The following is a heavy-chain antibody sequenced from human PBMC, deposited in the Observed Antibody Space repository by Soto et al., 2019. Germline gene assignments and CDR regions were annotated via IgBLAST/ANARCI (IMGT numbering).Heavy chain of an antibody. CDR1: GGSFSGYY. V-gene: IGHV4-34*01. CDR2: INHSGST. D-gene: IGHD6-19*01. CDR3: ARDRIAVAERENNWFDP. Sequence: PSETLSLTCAVYGGSFSGYYWSWIRQPPGKGLEWIGEINHSGSTNYNPSLKSRVTISVDTSKNQFSLKLSSVTAADTAVYYCARDRIAVAERENNWFDPWGQGTLVTVSS. J-gene: IGHJ5*02.